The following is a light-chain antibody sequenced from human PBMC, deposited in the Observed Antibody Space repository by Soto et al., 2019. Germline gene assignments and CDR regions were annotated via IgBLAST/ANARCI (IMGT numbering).Light chain of an antibody. V-gene: IGKV1-5*03. CDR1: QSISSW. CDR3: QHYNSYSEA. CDR2: KAS. J-gene: IGKJ1*01. Sequence: IPMTQSPSTLSASVGDRVTITCRASQSISSWLAWYQQKPGKAPKLLIYKASSLESGVPSRFSGSGSGTEFTLTISSLQPDDFATYYCQHYNSYSEAFGQGTKVDI.